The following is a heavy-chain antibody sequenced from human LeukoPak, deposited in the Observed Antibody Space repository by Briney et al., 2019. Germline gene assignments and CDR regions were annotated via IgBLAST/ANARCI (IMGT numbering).Heavy chain of an antibody. CDR3: ARDTRGESDY. J-gene: IGHJ4*01. CDR1: GFTFSSYA. V-gene: IGHV3-30-3*01. Sequence: GGSLRLSCAASGFTFSSYAMHWVRQAPGKGLEWVAVISYDGSNKYYADSVKGRFTISRDNSKNTLYLQMNSLRAEDTAMYYCARDTRGESDYWGTEPWSPSPQ. CDR2: ISYDGSNK. D-gene: IGHD3-10*01.